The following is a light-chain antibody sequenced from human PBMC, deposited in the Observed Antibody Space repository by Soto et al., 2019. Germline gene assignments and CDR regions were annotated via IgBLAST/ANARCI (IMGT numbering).Light chain of an antibody. J-gene: IGLJ1*01. CDR1: GSDIGGYNY. Sequence: QSALTQPASVSGSPGQSITIYCIGTGSDIGGYNYVSWYQQHPGKAPTLMIYDVWARPLGVSHRFSGSKSGNTASLTISGFQGDDEADYYCSSYTADMTYVFGTGTKLTVL. CDR2: DVW. CDR3: SSYTADMTYV. V-gene: IGLV2-14*03.